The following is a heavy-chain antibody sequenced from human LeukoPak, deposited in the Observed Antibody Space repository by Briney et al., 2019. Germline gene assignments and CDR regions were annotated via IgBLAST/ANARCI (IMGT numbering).Heavy chain of an antibody. CDR1: GFTFSSYS. V-gene: IGHV3-21*01. Sequence: GGSLRLSCAASGFTFSSYSMNWVRQAPGKGLEWVSSISSSSSYVYYADSVKGRFTISRDNAKNSLYLQMNSLRAEDTAVYYCARDDPSPGYSSGWPYFDYWGQGTLVTVSS. J-gene: IGHJ4*02. CDR3: ARDDPSPGYSSGWPYFDY. CDR2: ISSSSSYV. D-gene: IGHD6-19*01.